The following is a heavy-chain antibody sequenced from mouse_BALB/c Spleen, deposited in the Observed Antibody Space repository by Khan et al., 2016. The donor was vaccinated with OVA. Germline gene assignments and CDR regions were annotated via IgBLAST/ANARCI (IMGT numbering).Heavy chain of an antibody. CDR2: IYWDDDK. Sequence: QVTLKESGPGILQPSQTLSLTCSFSGFSLSASGVSVSWIRQPSGKGLEWLAHIYWDDDKRYNPSLKSRLTISKDTSRNQVFLKITSVDTAETATYYCARRPRGVYSDYLFAYWGQGTLVTVSA. V-gene: IGHV8-12*01. J-gene: IGHJ3*01. CDR1: GFSLSASGVS. CDR3: ARRPRGVYSDYLFAY. D-gene: IGHD2-4*01.